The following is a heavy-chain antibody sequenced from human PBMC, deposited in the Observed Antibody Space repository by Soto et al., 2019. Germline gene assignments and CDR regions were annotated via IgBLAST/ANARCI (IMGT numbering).Heavy chain of an antibody. V-gene: IGHV3-33*01. D-gene: IGHD2-2*01. CDR2: IWYDGSNK. Sequence: QVQLVESGGGVVQPGRSLRLSCAASGFTFSSYGMHWVRQAPGKGLEWVAVIWYDGSNKYYADSVKGRFTIYRDNSKNALYLQMNSLRDEDTAVYYCARGQRGYCSSTSCQQLLRPYLDYWGQGTLVTVSS. CDR1: GFTFSSYG. CDR3: ARGQRGYCSSTSCQQLLRPYLDY. J-gene: IGHJ4*02.